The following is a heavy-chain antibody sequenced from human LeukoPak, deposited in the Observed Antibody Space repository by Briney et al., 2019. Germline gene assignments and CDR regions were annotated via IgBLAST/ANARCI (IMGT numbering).Heavy chain of an antibody. D-gene: IGHD1-26*01. CDR3: ARAVYNVVEWERLDGYYYYYMDV. J-gene: IGHJ6*03. V-gene: IGHV1-18*01. CDR2: TSAYNGNT. Sequence: GASVKLSCKASGYTFTSYGMRWVRQAPGQGLEWVGWTSAYNGNTNYAQKLQGRVTMTTDTSTSTAYMELRSLRADDTAVYYCARAVYNVVEWERLDGYYYYYMDVWGKGTTVTVSS. CDR1: GYTFTSYG.